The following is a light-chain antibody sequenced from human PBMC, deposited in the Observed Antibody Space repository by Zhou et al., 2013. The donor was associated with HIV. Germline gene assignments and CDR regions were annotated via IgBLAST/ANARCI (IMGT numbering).Light chain of an antibody. CDR2: GAS. J-gene: IGKJ3*01. CDR3: QQYGSSPFT. CDR1: QSLSSSY. V-gene: IGKV3-20*01. Sequence: EIVLTQSPGTLSLSPGERATLSCRASQSLSSSYLAWYQQKPGQAPRLLIYGASSRATGIPDRFSGSGSGTDFTLTISRLELEDFAVYYCQQYGSSPFTFGPGTKWI.